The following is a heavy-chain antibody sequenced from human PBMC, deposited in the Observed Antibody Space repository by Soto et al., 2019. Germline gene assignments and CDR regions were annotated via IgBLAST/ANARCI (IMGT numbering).Heavy chain of an antibody. CDR3: ARGTAMEPNWFDP. CDR2: IIPIFGTA. V-gene: IGHV1-69*13. CDR1: GGTFSSYA. Sequence: SVKVSCKASGGTFSSYAISWVRQAPGQGLGWMGGIIPIFGTANYAQKFQGRVTITADESTSTAYMELSSLRSEDTAVYYCARGTAMEPNWFDPWGQGTMVTVYS. J-gene: IGHJ5*02. D-gene: IGHD5-18*01.